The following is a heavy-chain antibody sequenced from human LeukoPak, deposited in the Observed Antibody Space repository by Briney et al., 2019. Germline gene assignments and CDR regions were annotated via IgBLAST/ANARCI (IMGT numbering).Heavy chain of an antibody. CDR1: GFTFSSYA. Sequence: GGSLRLSCAASGFTFSSYAMSWVRQAPGKGLEWVSAISGSGGSTYYADSVKGRFTISRDNSKNTLYLQMNSLRAEDTAVYYCAKSSYYYDSSGYLGYWGQGTLVTVSS. J-gene: IGHJ4*02. CDR2: ISGSGGST. CDR3: AKSSYYYDSSGYLGY. V-gene: IGHV3-23*01. D-gene: IGHD3-22*01.